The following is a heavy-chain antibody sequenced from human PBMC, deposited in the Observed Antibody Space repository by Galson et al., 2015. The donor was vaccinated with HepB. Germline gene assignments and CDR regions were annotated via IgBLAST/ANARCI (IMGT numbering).Heavy chain of an antibody. D-gene: IGHD1-26*01. CDR2: IKSKTDGGTT. CDR3: TTDFLESGSSKADY. V-gene: IGHV3-15*01. CDR1: GFTFSNAW. J-gene: IGHJ4*02. Sequence: SLRLSCAASGFTFSNAWMSWVRQAPGKGLEWVGRIKSKTDGGTTDYAAPVKGRFTISRDDSKNTLYLQMNSLKTEDTAVYYCTTDFLESGSSKADYWGQGTLVTVSS.